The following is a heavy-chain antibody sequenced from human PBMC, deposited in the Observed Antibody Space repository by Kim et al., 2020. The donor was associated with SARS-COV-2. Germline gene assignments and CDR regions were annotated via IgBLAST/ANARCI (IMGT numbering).Heavy chain of an antibody. D-gene: IGHD3-10*01. V-gene: IGHV4-31*02. Sequence: SRVTISVDTSKNQFSLKLSSVTAADTAVYYCARAYYYGSGSYSYYYGMDVWGQGTTVTVSS. J-gene: IGHJ6*02. CDR3: ARAYYYGSGSYSYYYGMDV.